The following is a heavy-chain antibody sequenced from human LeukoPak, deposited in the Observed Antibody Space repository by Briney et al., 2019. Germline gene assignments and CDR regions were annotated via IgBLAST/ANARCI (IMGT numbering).Heavy chain of an antibody. CDR1: GYSISSGYY. V-gene: IGHV4-38-2*01. D-gene: IGHD5-24*01. CDR3: AGRGGGDGYNSDY. J-gene: IGHJ4*02. Sequence: PSETLSLTCAVSGYSISSGYYWGWIRQPPGKGLEWIGSIYHSGSTYYNPSLKGRVTISVDTSKNQFSLKLSSVTAADTVVYYCAGRGGGDGYNSDYWGQGTLVTVSS. CDR2: IYHSGST.